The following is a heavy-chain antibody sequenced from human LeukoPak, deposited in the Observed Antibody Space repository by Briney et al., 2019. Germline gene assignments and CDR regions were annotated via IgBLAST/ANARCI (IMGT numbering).Heavy chain of an antibody. CDR3: AKDLGGGSGCYDL. Sequence: GGSLRLSCAASGFTFSSYGMHWDRQAPGKGLEWVAIISYDGSNKYYADSVQGRFTISRDNSKNTLYLQMNSLRAEDTAVYYCAKDLGGGSGCYDLWGRGTLVTVSS. CDR1: GFTFSSYG. V-gene: IGHV3-30*18. CDR2: ISYDGSNK. J-gene: IGHJ2*01. D-gene: IGHD6-19*01.